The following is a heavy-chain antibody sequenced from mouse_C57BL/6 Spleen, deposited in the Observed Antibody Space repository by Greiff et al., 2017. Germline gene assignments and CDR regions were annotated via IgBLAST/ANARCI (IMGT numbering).Heavy chain of an antibody. J-gene: IGHJ4*01. CDR3: ARSSDYYGSSYNAMDY. V-gene: IGHV1-80*01. CDR1: GYAFSSYW. Sequence: QVQLKESGAELVKPGASVKISCKASGYAFSSYWMNWVKQRPGKGLEWIGQIYPGDGDTNYNGKFKGKATLTADKSSSTAYMQLSSLTSEDSAVYFCARSSDYYGSSYNAMDYWGQGTSVTVSS. D-gene: IGHD1-1*01. CDR2: IYPGDGDT.